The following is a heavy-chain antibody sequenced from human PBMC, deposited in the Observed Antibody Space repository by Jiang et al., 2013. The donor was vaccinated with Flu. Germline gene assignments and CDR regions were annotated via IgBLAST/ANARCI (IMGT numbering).Heavy chain of an antibody. CDR3: ARGRFCSGGSCYRDFDY. D-gene: IGHD2-15*01. CDR2: IYPGDSDT. J-gene: IGHJ4*02. CDR1: GYSFTGYW. Sequence: SGYSFTGYWIGWVRQMPGKGLECMGIIYPGDSDTRYSPSFQGQVTISADKSISTAFLQWSSLKASDTAMYYCARGRFCSGGSCYRDFDYWGQGTLVTVSS. V-gene: IGHV5-51*01.